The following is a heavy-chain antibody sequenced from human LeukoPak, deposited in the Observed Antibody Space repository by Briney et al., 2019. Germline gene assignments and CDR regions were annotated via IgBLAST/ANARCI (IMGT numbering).Heavy chain of an antibody. D-gene: IGHD3-22*01. CDR3: ARDGGLYDSSGYFDY. J-gene: IGHJ4*02. CDR1: GFTFSSYS. Sequence: GGSQRLSCAASGFTFSSYSMNWVRQAPGKGLEWVSSISSSSSYIYYADSVKGRFTISRDNAKNSLYLQMNSLRAEDTAVYYCARDGGLYDSSGYFDYWGQGTLVTVSS. CDR2: ISSSSSYI. V-gene: IGHV3-21*01.